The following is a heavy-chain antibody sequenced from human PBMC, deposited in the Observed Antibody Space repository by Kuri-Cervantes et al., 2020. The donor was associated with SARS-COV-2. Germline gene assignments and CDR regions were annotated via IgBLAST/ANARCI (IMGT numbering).Heavy chain of an antibody. V-gene: IGHV5-51*01. CDR2: IYPGDSDT. CDR1: GYSFTSYW. CDR3: ARYYYDSSGYYDYYYMDV. J-gene: IGHJ6*03. D-gene: IGHD3-22*01. Sequence: GGSLRLSCKGSGYSFTSYWIGWVRQMPGKGLEWMGIIYPGDSDTRRSPSFQGQVTISADKSISTAYLQWSSLKASDTAMYYCARYYYDSSGYYDYYYMDVWGKGTTVTVSS.